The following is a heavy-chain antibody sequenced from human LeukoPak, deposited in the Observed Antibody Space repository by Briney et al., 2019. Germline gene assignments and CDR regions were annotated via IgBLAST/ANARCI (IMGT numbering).Heavy chain of an antibody. CDR1: GFTFSSYS. CDR3: ARDRYSSSSNPQHFDY. CDR2: ISSSSSYI. J-gene: IGHJ4*02. D-gene: IGHD6-6*01. Sequence: GGSLRLSCAASGFTFSSYSMNWVRQAPVKGLEWVSSISSSSSYIYYADSVKGRFTISRDNAKNSLYLQMNSLRAEDTAVYYCARDRYSSSSNPQHFDYWGQGTLVTVSS. V-gene: IGHV3-21*01.